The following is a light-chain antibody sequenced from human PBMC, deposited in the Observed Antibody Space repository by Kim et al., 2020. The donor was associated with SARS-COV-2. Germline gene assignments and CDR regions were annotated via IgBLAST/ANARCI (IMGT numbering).Light chain of an antibody. CDR1: SSDVAGYNC. CDR2: EVS. V-gene: IGLV2-8*01. J-gene: IGLJ1*01. CDR3: SSHAAISNFV. Sequence: QSALTQPPSASGSPGQSVTISCTGTSSDVAGYNCVSWYQQHPGKAPKLMIYEVSKRPSGVPDRFSGSKSGNTASLTGSGLQAEDEADYHCSSHAAISNFVIGIGTKVTVL.